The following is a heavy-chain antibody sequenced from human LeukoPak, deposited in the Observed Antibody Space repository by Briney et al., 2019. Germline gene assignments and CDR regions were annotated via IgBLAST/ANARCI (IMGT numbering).Heavy chain of an antibody. V-gene: IGHV3-11*01. CDR2: ISSSGSTI. Sequence: GSLRLSCAASGFTFSDYYMSWIRQAPGKGLEWVSYISSSGSTIYYPDSVKGRFTISRDNAKNSLYPQMNSLRAEDTAVYYCARGETMVRGVYNYWGQGTLVTVSS. CDR3: ARGETMVRGVYNY. CDR1: GFTFSDYY. D-gene: IGHD3-10*01. J-gene: IGHJ4*02.